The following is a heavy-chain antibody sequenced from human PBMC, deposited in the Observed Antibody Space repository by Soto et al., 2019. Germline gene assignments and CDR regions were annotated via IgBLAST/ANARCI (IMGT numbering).Heavy chain of an antibody. Sequence: PSETLSLTCTVSGGSISSYYWSWIRQPPGKGLEWIGYIYYSGSTNYNPSLKSRVTISVDTSKNQFSLKLSSVTAADTAVYYCARDKRYDFWSGSSPFDPWGQGTLVTVPS. V-gene: IGHV4-59*01. CDR2: IYYSGST. J-gene: IGHJ5*02. CDR3: ARDKRYDFWSGSSPFDP. CDR1: GGSISSYY. D-gene: IGHD3-3*01.